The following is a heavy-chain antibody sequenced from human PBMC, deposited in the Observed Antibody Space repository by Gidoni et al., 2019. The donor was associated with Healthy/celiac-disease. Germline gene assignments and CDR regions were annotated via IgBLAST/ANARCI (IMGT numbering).Heavy chain of an antibody. Sequence: QVQLVQSGAEVKKPGASVKVYCKASGYTFTSYGISWVRQAPGQGLEWMGWISAYNGNTNYAQKLQGRVTMTTDTSTSTAYMELRSLRSDDTAVYYCARCGQNYYDSSGYSGWFDPWGQGTLVTVSS. CDR2: ISAYNGNT. V-gene: IGHV1-18*04. D-gene: IGHD3-22*01. J-gene: IGHJ5*02. CDR1: GYTFTSYG. CDR3: ARCGQNYYDSSGYSGWFDP.